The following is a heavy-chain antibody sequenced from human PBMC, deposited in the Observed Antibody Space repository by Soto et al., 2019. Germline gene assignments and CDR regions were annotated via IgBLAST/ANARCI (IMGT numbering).Heavy chain of an antibody. Sequence: PGGSLRLSCAASGFTFDSHWMHWVRQVPGNGPVWVARINNDGSGTTYADSVKGRFTISRDNAKNAVYLEMSSLRVEDTAVYYCVRDRPHNWFDPWGQGTLVTVS. J-gene: IGHJ5*02. CDR2: INNDGSGT. CDR3: VRDRPHNWFDP. CDR1: GFTFDSHW. V-gene: IGHV3-74*03.